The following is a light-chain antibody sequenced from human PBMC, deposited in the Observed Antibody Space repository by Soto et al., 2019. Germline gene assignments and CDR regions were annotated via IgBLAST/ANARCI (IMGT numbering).Light chain of an antibody. V-gene: IGKV3-15*01. J-gene: IGKJ3*01. CDR2: GAA. CDR1: QSVYSS. Sequence: EREMTQSPATLSVPTGERATLSCRASQSVYSSLAWYQQKPGQAPRLLIYGAATRGTGIPARFSGSGCGTEFTLTISSRQSEDVAVYYYQQYNNSPPVTLGPGTKVAIK. CDR3: QQYNNSPPVT.